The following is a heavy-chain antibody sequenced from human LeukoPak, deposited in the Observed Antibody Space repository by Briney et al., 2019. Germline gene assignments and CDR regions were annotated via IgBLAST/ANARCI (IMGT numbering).Heavy chain of an antibody. CDR1: GGSISSYY. Sequence: SETLSLTCTVSGGSISSYYWSWIRQPPGKGLEWIGYIYYSGSTNYNPSLKSRVTISVDTSKNQFSLKLSSVTAADTAVYYCARVRGYYDSSGYYYRTNDDAFDIWGQGTMVTVSS. V-gene: IGHV4-59*01. CDR3: ARVRGYYDSSGYYYRTNDDAFDI. J-gene: IGHJ3*02. CDR2: IYYSGST. D-gene: IGHD3-22*01.